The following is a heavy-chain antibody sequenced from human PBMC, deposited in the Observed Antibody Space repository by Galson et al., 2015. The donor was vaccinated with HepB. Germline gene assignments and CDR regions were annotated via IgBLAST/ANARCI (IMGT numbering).Heavy chain of an antibody. CDR2: INPSDGSS. CDR1: GYTFTDYY. J-gene: IGHJ4*02. V-gene: IGHV1-46*04. Sequence: SVKVSCKASGYTFTDYYMHWVRQAPGQGPEWMGIINPSDGSSYYAQKLQGRVTMTRDTSTATLYIELRSLRSEDTAIYYCTRGRGSGWYEGDYWGQGTLVTVSS. CDR3: TRGRGSGWYEGDY. D-gene: IGHD6-19*01.